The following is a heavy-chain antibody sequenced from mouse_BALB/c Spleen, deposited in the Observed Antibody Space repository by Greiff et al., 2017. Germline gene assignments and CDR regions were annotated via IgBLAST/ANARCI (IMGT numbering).Heavy chain of an antibody. CDR1: GYTFTSYN. CDR2: IYPGNGDT. D-gene: IGHD1-2*01. J-gene: IGHJ3*01. CDR3: ARCFDYGYVEN. V-gene: IGHV1-12*01. Sequence: QVQLKQPGAELVKPGASVKMSCKASGYTFTSYNMHWVKQTPGQGLEWLGAIYPGNGDTSYNQKFKGKATLTADNSSSTAYMQNSSLTSEASAVYYCARCFDYGYVENWGQGTLVTVSA.